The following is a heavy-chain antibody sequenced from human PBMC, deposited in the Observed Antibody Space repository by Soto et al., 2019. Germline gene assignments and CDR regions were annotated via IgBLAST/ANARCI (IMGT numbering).Heavy chain of an antibody. CDR3: ARGPIVVVPAATSYYYYYYMDV. CDR1: GYTLASYD. D-gene: IGHD2-2*01. V-gene: IGHV1-8*01. J-gene: IGHJ6*03. CDR2: MNPNSGNT. Sequence: ASVKVCCKDSGYTLASYDISWVRQATGQGLEWMGWMNPNSGNTGYAQKFQGRVTMTRNPSISTAYMELSSLRSEDTAVYYCARGPIVVVPAATSYYYYYYMDVWGKGTTVTVSS.